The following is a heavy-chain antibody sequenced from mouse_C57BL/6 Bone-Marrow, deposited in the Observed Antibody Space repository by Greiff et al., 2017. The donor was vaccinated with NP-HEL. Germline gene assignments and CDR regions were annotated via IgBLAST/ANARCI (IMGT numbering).Heavy chain of an antibody. D-gene: IGHD2-2*01. Sequence: EVQLQESGPGLVKPSQSLSLTCSVTGYSITSGYYWNWIRQFPGNKLEWMGYISYDGSNNYNPSLKNRISITRDTSKNQFFLKLNSVTTEDTATYYCARAGYPSYWYFDVWGTGTTVTVSS. CDR3: ARAGYPSYWYFDV. CDR1: GYSITSGYY. V-gene: IGHV3-6*01. J-gene: IGHJ1*03. CDR2: ISYDGSN.